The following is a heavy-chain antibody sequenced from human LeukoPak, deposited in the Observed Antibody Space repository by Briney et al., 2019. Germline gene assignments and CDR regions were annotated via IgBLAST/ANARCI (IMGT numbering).Heavy chain of an antibody. CDR2: IYYSGST. Sequence: SETLSLTCTVSGGSISSYYWSWIRQPPGKGLEWIGYIYYSGSTNYNPSLKSRVTISVDTSKNQFSLKLSSVTAADTAVYYCARWALGTGTHNWFDPWGQGTLVTVSS. J-gene: IGHJ5*02. D-gene: IGHD1-1*01. CDR1: GGSISSYY. V-gene: IGHV4-59*01. CDR3: ARWALGTGTHNWFDP.